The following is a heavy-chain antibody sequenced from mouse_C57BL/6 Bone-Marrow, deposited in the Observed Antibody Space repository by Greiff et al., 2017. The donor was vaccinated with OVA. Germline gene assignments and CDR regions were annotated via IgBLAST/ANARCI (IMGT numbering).Heavy chain of an antibody. D-gene: IGHD1-1*01. CDR1: GYAFSSYW. Sequence: VKLVESGAELVKPGASVKISCKASGYAFSSYWMNWVKQRPGKGLEWIGQIYPGDGDTNYNGKFKGKATLTADKSSSTAYMQLSSLTSEDSAVYFCARRYYYGSSYPYYFDYWGQGTTLTVSS. J-gene: IGHJ2*01. CDR3: ARRYYYGSSYPYYFDY. CDR2: IYPGDGDT. V-gene: IGHV1-80*01.